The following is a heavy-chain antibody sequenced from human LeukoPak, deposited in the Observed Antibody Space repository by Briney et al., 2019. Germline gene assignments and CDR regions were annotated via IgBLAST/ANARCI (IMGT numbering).Heavy chain of an antibody. CDR2: ISSSGSTI. V-gene: IGHV3-48*03. Sequence: PGGSLRLSCAASGFTFSSYEMNWVRQAPGKGLEWVSYISSSGSTIYYADSVKGRFTISRDNAKNSLYLQMNSLRAEDTAVYYCARISYGGNSDDYWGQGTLSPSPQ. J-gene: IGHJ4*02. CDR1: GFTFSSYE. CDR3: ARISYGGNSDDY. D-gene: IGHD4-23*01.